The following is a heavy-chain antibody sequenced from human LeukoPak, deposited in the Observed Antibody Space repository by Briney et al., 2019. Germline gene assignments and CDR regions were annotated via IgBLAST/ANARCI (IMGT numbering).Heavy chain of an antibody. Sequence: GESLKISCKGSGYSSTTYWIGWVRQIPGKGLEWMGIIYPGDSETRYSPSFQGQVTISADKSISAAYLQWSSLKASDTAMYYCARRHVYNYFFDYWGQGTLVTVSS. J-gene: IGHJ4*02. CDR3: ARRHVYNYFFDY. CDR2: IYPGDSET. D-gene: IGHD5-24*01. V-gene: IGHV5-51*01. CDR1: GYSSTTYW.